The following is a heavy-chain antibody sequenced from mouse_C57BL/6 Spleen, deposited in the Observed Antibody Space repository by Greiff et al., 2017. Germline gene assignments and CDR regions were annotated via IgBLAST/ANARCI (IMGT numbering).Heavy chain of an antibody. V-gene: IGHV1-80*01. CDR3: ARRGSNYFGY. CDR2: IYPGDGDT. CDR1: GYAFSSYW. J-gene: IGHJ2*01. Sequence: VQLQESGAELVKPGASVKISCTASGYAFSSYWMNWVKQRPGKGLEWIGQIYPGDGDTNYNGKFKGKATTTADKASSTAYMQLSSLTSEDAAVYFCARRGSNYFGYWGQGTTLTVSS. D-gene: IGHD1-1*01.